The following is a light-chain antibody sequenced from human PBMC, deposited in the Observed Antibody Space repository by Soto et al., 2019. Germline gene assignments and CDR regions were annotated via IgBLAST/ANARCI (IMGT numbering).Light chain of an antibody. Sequence: EILMTQSPVTLSVSPGESATLSCRASQSVAYNLAWYQQKPGQAPRLLIYGESTRATDIPARFSGSGFGTEFTLTINSLQSEDFAVYYCQQYNDWPPYTFGQGTKLHIK. CDR3: QQYNDWPPYT. CDR2: GES. V-gene: IGKV3-15*01. J-gene: IGKJ2*01. CDR1: QSVAYN.